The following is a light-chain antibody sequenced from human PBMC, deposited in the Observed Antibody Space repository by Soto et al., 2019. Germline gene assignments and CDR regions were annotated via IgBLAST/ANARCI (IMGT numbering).Light chain of an antibody. CDR1: QSVSSN. CDR2: GAS. Sequence: EIVMTQSPATLSVSPGERATLSCRASQSVSSNLAWYQQKPGQAPRLLIYGASTRATGIPARLSGSGSGTEFTLTISSLQSEDFAVYYCQQYNNWPETFGQGTKVESK. V-gene: IGKV3-15*01. CDR3: QQYNNWPET. J-gene: IGKJ1*01.